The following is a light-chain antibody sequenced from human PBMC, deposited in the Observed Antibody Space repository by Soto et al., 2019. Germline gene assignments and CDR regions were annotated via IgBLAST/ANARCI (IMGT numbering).Light chain of an antibody. CDR3: AAWDDSLNGVV. CDR2: SNN. V-gene: IGLV1-44*01. CDR1: SPNIGSNT. J-gene: IGLJ2*01. Sequence: QSVLTQPPSASGTPGQRVTISCSGSSPNIGSNTVNWYQQLPGTAPKLLIYSNNQRPSGDPDRFSGSKSGTSASLAIGGLQSEDEADYYCAAWDDSLNGVVFGGGTKLTVL.